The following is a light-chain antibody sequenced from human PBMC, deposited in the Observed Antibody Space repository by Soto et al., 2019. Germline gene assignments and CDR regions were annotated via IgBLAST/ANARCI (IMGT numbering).Light chain of an antibody. Sequence: DIQMTQSPSSLSASVGDRVTITCRASQSISSYLHWYQQKPVKAPKLLIYAASSLQSGVPSRFTGSGSGTDFTLTIISLQPEDFATYYCQQSYSTLSLTYGGGTKVEIK. CDR1: QSISSY. CDR3: QQSYSTLSLT. V-gene: IGKV1-39*01. CDR2: AAS. J-gene: IGKJ4*01.